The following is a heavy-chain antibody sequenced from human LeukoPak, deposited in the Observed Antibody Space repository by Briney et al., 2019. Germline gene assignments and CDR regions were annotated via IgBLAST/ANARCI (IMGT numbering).Heavy chain of an antibody. Sequence: SETLSLTCTVSGGSISSYYWSWIRQSPGRGLEWIGYIYYSGSTNYNPSLKSRVTILVDTSKNQFSLKLTSVTAADTAVYYCARGDIIRGDYNWFDPWGQGILVTVSS. V-gene: IGHV4-59*12. CDR3: ARGDIIRGDYNWFDP. CDR1: GGSISSYY. CDR2: IYYSGST. J-gene: IGHJ5*02. D-gene: IGHD3-10*01.